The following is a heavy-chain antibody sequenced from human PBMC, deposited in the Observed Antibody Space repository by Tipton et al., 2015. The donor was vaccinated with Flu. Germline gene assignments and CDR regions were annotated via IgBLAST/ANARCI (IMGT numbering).Heavy chain of an antibody. CDR2: ISAYNGDT. Sequence: QLVQSGAEVKKPGASVKVSCKASGYNFNSYAISWMRQAPGQGLEWMGWISAYNGDTKFAQNVQGRVTMTTDTSTSTAYMELRGLRSDDTGMYYCARVGAIFGEVTARRRGDLDYRGQGTLVSVSS. J-gene: IGHJ4*02. V-gene: IGHV1-18*01. CDR3: ARVGAIFGEVTARRRGDLDY. CDR1: GYNFNSYA. D-gene: IGHD3-3*02.